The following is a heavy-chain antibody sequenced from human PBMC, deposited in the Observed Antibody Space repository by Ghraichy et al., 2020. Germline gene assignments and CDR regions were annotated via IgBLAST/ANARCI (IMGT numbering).Heavy chain of an antibody. D-gene: IGHD6-13*01. J-gene: IGHJ5*02. V-gene: IGHV3-23*01. CDR3: AKGATGYSSIWDNWFDP. CDR1: GFTFSSYA. CDR2: ISGSGGST. Sequence: GESLNISCAASGFTFSSYAMSWVRQAPGKGLEWVSAISGSGGSTYYADSVKGRFTISRDNSKNTLYLQMNSLRAEDTAVYYCAKGATGYSSIWDNWFDPWGQGTLVTVSS.